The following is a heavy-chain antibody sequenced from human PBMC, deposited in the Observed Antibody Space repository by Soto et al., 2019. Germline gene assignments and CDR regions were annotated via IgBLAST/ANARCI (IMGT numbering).Heavy chain of an antibody. CDR2: INGGNSNT. J-gene: IGHJ4*02. V-gene: IGHV1-3*01. Sequence: ASVKVSSKASGYTFTSCCIHWVRQAPGQPLEWMGWINGGNSNTFYSEHFQGRVTLTRDTSAGTVYMQLSSLTSEDTAVYYCARDDSGFSGSHYIDYFNYWGQGALVTVSS. CDR3: ARDDSGFSGSHYIDYFNY. D-gene: IGHD1-26*01. CDR1: GYTFTSCC.